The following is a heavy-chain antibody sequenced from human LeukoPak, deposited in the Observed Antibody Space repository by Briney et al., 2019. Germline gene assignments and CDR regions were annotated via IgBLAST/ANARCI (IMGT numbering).Heavy chain of an antibody. Sequence: GGSLRLSCAASGFTFSTYAMSWVRQAPGKGLEWVSTISVSGDRTYYADSVKGRFTISRDNAKNSLYLQMNSLRDEDTAVYYCARGLYGMDVWGQGTTVTVSS. CDR2: ISVSGDRT. J-gene: IGHJ6*02. V-gene: IGHV3-23*01. CDR3: ARGLYGMDV. CDR1: GFTFSTYA.